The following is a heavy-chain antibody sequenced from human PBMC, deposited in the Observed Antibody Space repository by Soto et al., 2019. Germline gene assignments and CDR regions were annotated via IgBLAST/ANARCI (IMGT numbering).Heavy chain of an antibody. CDR1: GGSFSSYY. Sequence: SETLSLTCTVSGGSFSSYYWSWIRQPPGKGLEWIGYIYYSGSTNYNPSLKSRVTISVDTSKNQFSLKLSSVTAADTAVYYCARVGSSIAVRHFDYWGQGTLVTAPQ. V-gene: IGHV4-59*08. J-gene: IGHJ4*02. CDR2: IYYSGST. CDR3: ARVGSSIAVRHFDY. D-gene: IGHD6-6*01.